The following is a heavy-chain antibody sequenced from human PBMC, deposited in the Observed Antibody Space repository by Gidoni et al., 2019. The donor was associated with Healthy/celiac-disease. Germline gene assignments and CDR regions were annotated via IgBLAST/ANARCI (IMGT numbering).Heavy chain of an antibody. CDR3: HQRWLQLVQVGYFDY. D-gene: IGHD5-12*01. V-gene: IGHV1-69*04. J-gene: IGHJ4*02. CDR1: GGSFSSYA. Sequence: QVQLVQSGAEVKKHGSSVKVSCKASGGSFSSYAISWVRQAPGQGLEWMGRIIPIFGIANYAQKFQGRVTITADKSTSTAYMELSSLRSEATAVYYCHQRWLQLVQVGYFDYWGQGTLVTVSS. CDR2: IIPIFGIA.